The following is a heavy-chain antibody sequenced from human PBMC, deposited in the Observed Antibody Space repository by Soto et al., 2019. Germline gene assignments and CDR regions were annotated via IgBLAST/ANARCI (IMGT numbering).Heavy chain of an antibody. J-gene: IGHJ4*02. V-gene: IGHV3-23*01. CDR3: AKSPGGDYFDY. CDR1: GFTFSSYA. D-gene: IGHD4-17*01. Sequence: EVQLLESGGGLVQPGGSLRLSCAASGFTFSSYAMSWVRQAPGKGLEWVSAISGSGGSTYYADSVKGRFTISRDDARNTLYLQMNSLRAEDTAVYYCAKSPGGDYFDYWGQGTLVTVSS. CDR2: ISGSGGST.